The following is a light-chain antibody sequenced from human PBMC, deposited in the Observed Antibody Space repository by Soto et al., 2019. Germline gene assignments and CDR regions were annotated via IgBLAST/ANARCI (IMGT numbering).Light chain of an antibody. Sequence: DIQLTQSPSSVSASVGDRVTLTCRASQGISSWLAWYQQRPGKAPQLLIFGASSLQSGVPSRFSGSGSGTDFTFTVSRLQPEDFATYCCQQTNSFPYTFGRGTKLDIK. CDR2: GAS. J-gene: IGKJ2*01. V-gene: IGKV1-12*01. CDR3: QQTNSFPYT. CDR1: QGISSW.